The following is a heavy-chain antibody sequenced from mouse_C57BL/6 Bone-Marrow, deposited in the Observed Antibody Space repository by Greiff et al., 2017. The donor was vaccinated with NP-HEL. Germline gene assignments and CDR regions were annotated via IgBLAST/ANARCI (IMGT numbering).Heavy chain of an antibody. CDR1: GYTFTASN. CDR2: INPNNGGT. D-gene: IGHD2-3*01. J-gene: IGHJ4*01. Sequence: EVQLQQSGPELVKPGASVKMSCKAPGYTFTASNIPWVKQSHGKGLEWIGYINPNNGGTSYNQKFKGKATLTVNKSSSTAYMELRSLTSEDSAVYYCAKGLLFPYYYAMDYWGQGTSVTVSS. CDR3: AKGLLFPYYYAMDY. V-gene: IGHV1-22*01.